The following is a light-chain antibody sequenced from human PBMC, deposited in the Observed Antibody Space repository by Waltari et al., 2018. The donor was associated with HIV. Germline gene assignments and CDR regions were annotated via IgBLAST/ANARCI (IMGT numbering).Light chain of an antibody. CDR1: SSDVGGYNY. CDR2: DVS. J-gene: IGLJ2*01. CDR3: SSYTSSSTLYVV. V-gene: IGLV2-14*01. Sequence: QSALTQPASVSGSPGQSITISCTGTSSDVGGYNYVSWYKQHPGKAPKLMIYDVSYRPSGVSNRCSGSKSGNTASLTISGLQAEDEADYYCSSYTSSSTLYVVFGGGTKLTVL.